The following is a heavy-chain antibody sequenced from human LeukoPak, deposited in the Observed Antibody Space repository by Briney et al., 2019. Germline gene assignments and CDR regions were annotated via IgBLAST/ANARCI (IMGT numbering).Heavy chain of an antibody. CDR2: IHYSGST. CDR1: GGSISSYY. CDR3: AGGPMNYDFWSGYYRPYYYYYYMDV. Sequence: SETLSLTCTVSGGSISSYYWSWIRQPPGKGLEWIGYIHYSGSTNYNPSLKSRVTISVDTSKNQFSLKLSSVTAADTAVYYCAGGPMNYDFWSGYYRPYYYYYYMDVWGKGTTVTVSS. V-gene: IGHV4-59*01. D-gene: IGHD3-3*01. J-gene: IGHJ6*03.